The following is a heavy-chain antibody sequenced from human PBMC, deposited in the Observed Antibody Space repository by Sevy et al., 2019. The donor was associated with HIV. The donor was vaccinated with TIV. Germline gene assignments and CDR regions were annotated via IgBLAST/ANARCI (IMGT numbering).Heavy chain of an antibody. CDR1: EFTFSSYA. V-gene: IGHV3-23*01. CDR2: ISVSGRST. CDR3: AKGFCSGGSCPSDYYYYGMDV. Sequence: GGSLRLSCAASEFTFSSYAMNWVRQAPGKGLEWVSSISVSGRSTYYADSVEGGFTISRDNSKNTLYLQMNGLRADDTAVYYCAKGFCSGGSCPSDYYYYGMDVWGQGTTVTVSS. D-gene: IGHD2-15*01. J-gene: IGHJ6*02.